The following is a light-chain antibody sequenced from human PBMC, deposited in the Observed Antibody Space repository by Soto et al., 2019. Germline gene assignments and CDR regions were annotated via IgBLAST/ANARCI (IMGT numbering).Light chain of an antibody. Sequence: QSVLTQPASVSGSPGQSITISCIGTSSDVGGYNYVSWYQQYPGKAPKLMIYDVNNRPSGVSNRFSGSKSGNTASLTISGLQAEDEADYYCSSYTASSTLVVFGTGTKLTVL. CDR3: SSYTASSTLVV. V-gene: IGLV2-14*01. J-gene: IGLJ1*01. CDR1: SSDVGGYNY. CDR2: DVN.